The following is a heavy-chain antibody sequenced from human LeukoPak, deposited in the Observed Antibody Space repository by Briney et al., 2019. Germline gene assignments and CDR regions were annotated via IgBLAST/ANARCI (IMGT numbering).Heavy chain of an antibody. CDR1: GFTFSSYG. CDR3: AKSHDSSGYFDY. D-gene: IGHD3-22*01. CDR2: ISYDGSNK. Sequence: GGSLRLSCAASGFTFSSYGMHWVRQAPGKGLEWVAVISYDGSNKYYADSVKGRFTISRDNSKNTLYLQMNSLRDEDTAVYYCAKSHDSSGYFDYWGQGTLVTVS. V-gene: IGHV3-30*18. J-gene: IGHJ4*02.